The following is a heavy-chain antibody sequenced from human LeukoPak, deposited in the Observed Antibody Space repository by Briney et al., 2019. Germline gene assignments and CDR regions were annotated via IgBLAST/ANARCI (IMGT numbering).Heavy chain of an antibody. CDR2: IYNSGST. D-gene: IGHD6-13*01. J-gene: IGHJ5*02. CDR3: ARQAYSSNLGWFDP. Sequence: SETLSLTCSVSGGSISSSTYYWGWIRQPPGKGLEWIGNIYNSGSTYYNPSLKSRVTISVDTSKNQFSLKLSSVTAADTAVYYCARQAYSSNLGWFDPWGQGTQVTVSS. CDR1: GGSISSSTYY. V-gene: IGHV4-39*01.